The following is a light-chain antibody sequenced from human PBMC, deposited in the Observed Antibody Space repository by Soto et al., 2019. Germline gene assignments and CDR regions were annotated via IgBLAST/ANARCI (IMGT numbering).Light chain of an antibody. Sequence: EIVMTQSPATLSVSPGERATLSCRASQSVSSNLAWYQQKPGQAPRLLIYGASTRATGIPARFSGSGSGTECTLTINSLQSEDFAVYYCHQYNSWPRITFGQGTRLEIK. CDR2: GAS. CDR3: HQYNSWPRIT. V-gene: IGKV3-15*01. J-gene: IGKJ5*01. CDR1: QSVSSN.